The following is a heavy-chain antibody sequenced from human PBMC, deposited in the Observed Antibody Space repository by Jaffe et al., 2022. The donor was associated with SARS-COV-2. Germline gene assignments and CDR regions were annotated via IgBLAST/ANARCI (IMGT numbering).Heavy chain of an antibody. CDR1: AFPFSGFG. Sequence: QVHLVESGGGVVQPGRSLRLSCSASAFPFSGFGMHWVRQAPGKGLEWVASIWYNGSNEHYGDSVKGRFAISRDNSKNTLYLQMDRLRAEDTAVYYCARDVWAARTPYYFYGMDVWGQGTSVTVSS. V-gene: IGHV3-33*01. D-gene: IGHD6-6*01. J-gene: IGHJ6*02. CDR2: IWYNGSNE. CDR3: ARDVWAARTPYYFYGMDV.